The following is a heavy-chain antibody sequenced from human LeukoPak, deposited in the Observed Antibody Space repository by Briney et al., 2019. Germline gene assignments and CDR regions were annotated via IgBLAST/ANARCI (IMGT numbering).Heavy chain of an antibody. Sequence: TGGSLRLSCTVSGFTVSSNSMSWVRQAPGQGLEWVANINQDGSEKYYLDSAKGRFTISRDNARNSLYLQVNSLRAEDTAVYYCARGGTSGYSSTRHFWGGNYYFDYWGQGSLVTVSS. CDR3: ARGGTSGYSSTRHFWGGNYYFDY. V-gene: IGHV3-7*01. D-gene: IGHD2-2*01. CDR1: GFTVSSNS. J-gene: IGHJ4*02. CDR2: INQDGSEK.